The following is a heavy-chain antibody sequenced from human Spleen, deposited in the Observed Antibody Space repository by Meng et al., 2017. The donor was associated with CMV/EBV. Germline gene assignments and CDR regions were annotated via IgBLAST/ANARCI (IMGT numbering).Heavy chain of an antibody. CDR2: IKSKTDGGTA. CDR1: GFTFSNAW. Sequence: GGSLRLSCAASGFTFSNAWMSWVRQAPGKGLEWVGRIKSKTDGGTADYAAPVKGRFTISRDDSKNTVYLQMNTLKTEDTAVYYCTRKKGDYYYYYGMDVWGQGTTVTVSS. V-gene: IGHV3-15*01. J-gene: IGHJ6*02. CDR3: TRKKGDYYYYYGMDV. D-gene: IGHD1-14*01.